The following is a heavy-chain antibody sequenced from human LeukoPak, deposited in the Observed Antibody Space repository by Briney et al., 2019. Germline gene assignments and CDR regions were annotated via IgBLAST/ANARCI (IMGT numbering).Heavy chain of an antibody. D-gene: IGHD5-24*01. Sequence: PSETLSLTCAVSGYSISSGYYWGWIRQPPGQGLEWIGSIYHSGSTYYNPSLKSRVTISVGTSKNQFSLKLSSVTAADTAVYYCARSPERWLQLLIDYWGQGTLVTVSS. CDR3: ARSPERWLQLLIDY. V-gene: IGHV4-38-2*01. CDR1: GYSISSGYY. J-gene: IGHJ4*02. CDR2: IYHSGST.